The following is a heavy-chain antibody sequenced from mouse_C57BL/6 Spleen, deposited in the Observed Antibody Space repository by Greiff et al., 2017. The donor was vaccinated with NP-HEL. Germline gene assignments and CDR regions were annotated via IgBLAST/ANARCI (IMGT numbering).Heavy chain of an antibody. CDR1: GYTFTSYG. CDR2: IYPRSGNT. Sequence: QVQLQQSGAELARPGASVKLSCKASGYTFTSYGISWVKQRTGQGLEWIGEIYPRSGNTYYNEKFKGKATLTADKSSSTAYMELRSLTSEDSAVYFCARMGANFSYFDYWGQGTTLTVSS. CDR3: ARMGANFSYFDY. D-gene: IGHD1-1*02. J-gene: IGHJ2*01. V-gene: IGHV1-81*01.